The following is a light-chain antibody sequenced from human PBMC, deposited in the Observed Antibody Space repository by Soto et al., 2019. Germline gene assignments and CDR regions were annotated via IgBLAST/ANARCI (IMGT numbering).Light chain of an antibody. CDR3: QQYNNWPPLT. CDR1: QTVSSN. J-gene: IGKJ4*01. Sequence: DIVLTQSPGTLSLSPGERATLSCRASQTVSSNYLAWCQQRPGQAPRLLIYGASTRATGILATFSGSGSGTEFTLTISSPQSEDFAVYYCQQYNNWPPLTFGGGTKVDIK. CDR2: GAS. V-gene: IGKV3-15*01.